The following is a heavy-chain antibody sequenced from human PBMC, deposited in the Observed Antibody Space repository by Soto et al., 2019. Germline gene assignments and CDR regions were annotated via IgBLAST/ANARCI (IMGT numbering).Heavy chain of an antibody. CDR2: IYYSGST. J-gene: IGHJ6*04. V-gene: IGHV4-38-2*01. Sequence: PSETLSLTCAVSGYSISIGYHWVWIRQPPGKGLEWLGSIYYSGSTDYNPSLKGRVTISVDTYKNQFSLKLSSVTAADTAVYYCARHSYGSGSYYISESYDYGSDVWGKG. D-gene: IGHD3-10*01. CDR3: ARHSYGSGSYYISESYDYGSDV. CDR1: GYSISIGYH.